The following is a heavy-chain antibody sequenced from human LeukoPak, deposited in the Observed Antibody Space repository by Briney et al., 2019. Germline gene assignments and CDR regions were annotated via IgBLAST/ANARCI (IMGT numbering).Heavy chain of an antibody. CDR1: GVSISGYP. Sequence: PSQTLSLTCTVSGVSISGYPWSWIRHPPGKGLEWIGNIYNSGSTNNNPSLQGRVTMSLDTSKNEFSLNLSSVTAADTAVYYGARYKQRVSALWDYYYDMDVWGKGTTVTVSS. CDR2: IYNSGST. V-gene: IGHV4-59*01. J-gene: IGHJ6*03. CDR3: ARYKQRVSALWDYYYDMDV. D-gene: IGHD3-10*01.